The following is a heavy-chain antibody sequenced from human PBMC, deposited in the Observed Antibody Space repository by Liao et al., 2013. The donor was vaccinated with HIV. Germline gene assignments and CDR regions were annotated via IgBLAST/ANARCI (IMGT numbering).Heavy chain of an antibody. Sequence: QVQLKESGPGLVKPSDTLSLTCTVSGDSINSGLNHWAWIRQPPGKGLEWIGSFHYGASPNYNPSLKSRVTILVDTSRNQFSLDVRSVTAADTAVYYCARDYREYCSSTSCYGRAYFQHWGQGTLVTVSS. D-gene: IGHD2-2*01. V-gene: IGHV4-39*07. CDR2: FHYGASP. J-gene: IGHJ1*01. CDR3: ARDYREYCSSTSCYGRAYFQH. CDR1: GDSINSGLNH.